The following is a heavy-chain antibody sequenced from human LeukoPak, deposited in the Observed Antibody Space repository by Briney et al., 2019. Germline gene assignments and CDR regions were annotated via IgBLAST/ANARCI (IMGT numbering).Heavy chain of an antibody. CDR1: GGSISSYY. V-gene: IGHV4-4*07. CDR2: IYTSGST. D-gene: IGHD3-22*01. J-gene: IGHJ3*02. CDR3: ARDWRRNYYDSSGYYAFDI. Sequence: SETLSLTCTVSGGSISSYYWSWIRQPAGKGLEWIGRIYTSGSTNYNPSLKSRVTMSVDTSKNQFSLKLSSVTAADTAVYYCARDWRRNYYDSSGYYAFDIWGQGTMVTASS.